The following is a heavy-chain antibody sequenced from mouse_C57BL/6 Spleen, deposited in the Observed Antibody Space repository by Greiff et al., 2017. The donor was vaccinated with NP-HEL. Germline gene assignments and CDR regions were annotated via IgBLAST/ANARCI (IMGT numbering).Heavy chain of an antibody. D-gene: IGHD1-1*01. CDR3: ARDPYGSSYRYFDV. J-gene: IGHJ1*03. V-gene: IGHV5-4*01. CDR2: ISDGGSYT. CDR1: GFTFSSYA. Sequence: EVQRVESGGGLVKPGGSLKLSCAASGFTFSSYAMSWVRQTPEKRLEWVATISDGGSYTYYPDKVKGRFTISRDNAKNNLYLQMSHLKSEDTAMYYCARDPYGSSYRYFDVWGTGTTVTGSS.